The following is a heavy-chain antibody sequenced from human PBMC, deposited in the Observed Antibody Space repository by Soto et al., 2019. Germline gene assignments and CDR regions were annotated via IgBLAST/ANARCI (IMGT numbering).Heavy chain of an antibody. Sequence: KSMEWLGRIDPSDSYTNYSPSIQGHVTISADKSISTAYLQWSSLKSLDTAVYYCATAYSSSSVEYFEFLGHGTLVTVTS. CDR3: ATAYSSSSVEYFEF. V-gene: IGHV5-10-1*01. J-gene: IGHJ4*01. CDR2: IDPSDSYT. D-gene: IGHD6-13*01.